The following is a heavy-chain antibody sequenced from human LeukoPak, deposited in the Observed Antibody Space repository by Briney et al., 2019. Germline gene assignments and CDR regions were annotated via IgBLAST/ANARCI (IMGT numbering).Heavy chain of an antibody. CDR3: AKDHARWDYGDYDY. Sequence: GGSLRLSCAASGFTFSSYGMHWVRQAPGKGLEWVAVISYDGSNKYYADSVKGRFTISGDNSKNTLYLQMNSLRAEDTAVYYCAKDHARWDYGDYDYWGQGTLVTVSS. CDR1: GFTFSSYG. V-gene: IGHV3-30*18. CDR2: ISYDGSNK. D-gene: IGHD4-17*01. J-gene: IGHJ4*02.